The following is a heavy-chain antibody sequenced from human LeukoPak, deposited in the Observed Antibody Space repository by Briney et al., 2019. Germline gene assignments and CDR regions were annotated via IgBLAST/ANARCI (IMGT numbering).Heavy chain of an antibody. CDR1: GFTFRKFG. CDR2: IWCDGSNK. V-gene: IGHV3-33*01. CDR3: ARDLNPEHPTEWFEEEDY. J-gene: IGHJ4*02. Sequence: PGGSLRLSCATSGFTFRKFGMHWVRQAPGKGLEWVAIIWCDGSNKYYVESVKGRFTISRDDSKRTVYLDMNTLRVEDTAVYYCARDLNPEHPTEWFEEEDYWGQGTLVTVSS. D-gene: IGHD3-10*01.